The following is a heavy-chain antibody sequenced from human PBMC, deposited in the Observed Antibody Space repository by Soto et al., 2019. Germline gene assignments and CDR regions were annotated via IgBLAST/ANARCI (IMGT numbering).Heavy chain of an antibody. CDR3: ARSYQDSSGWYASAVGY. Sequence: QVQLVESGGGVVQPGRSLRLSCAASGFTFSSYGMHWVRQAPGKGLEWVAVIWYDGSNKYYADSVKGRFTISRDNSKNTLYLQMNSLRAEDTAVYYCARSYQDSSGWYASAVGYWGQGTLVTVSS. CDR1: GFTFSSYG. CDR2: IWYDGSNK. V-gene: IGHV3-33*01. D-gene: IGHD6-19*01. J-gene: IGHJ4*02.